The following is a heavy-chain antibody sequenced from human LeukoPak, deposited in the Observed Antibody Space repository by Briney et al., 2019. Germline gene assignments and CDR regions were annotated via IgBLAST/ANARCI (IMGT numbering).Heavy chain of an antibody. J-gene: IGHJ4*02. V-gene: IGHV4-39*01. Sequence: SETLSLTCTVSGGSVSSSIYYWGWIRQPPGKGLEWIVSIYYSGSTSYNPSLKSRVTISVDTSKNQFSLKLTSVTAADTAVYYCASRNDILTGYVFDFWGQGTLVTVSS. CDR1: GGSVSSSIYY. CDR3: ASRNDILTGYVFDF. D-gene: IGHD3-9*01. CDR2: IYYSGST.